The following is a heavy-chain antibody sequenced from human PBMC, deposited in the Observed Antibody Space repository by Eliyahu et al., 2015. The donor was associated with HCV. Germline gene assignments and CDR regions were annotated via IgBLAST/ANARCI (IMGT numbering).Heavy chain of an antibody. D-gene: IGHD3-10*01. Sequence: EVQLLESGGALVQPGGSLRLSCVVSGFTFSDYSXNWVRQAPGKGLEWISYINIISDTIYYADSVKGRFTISRDNAKNSLSLQMSSLRDDDTGVYYCAREGGYYGSARTNWFDPWGQGTLVTVSS. CDR1: GFTFSDYS. CDR2: INIISDTI. CDR3: AREGGYYGSARTNWFDP. J-gene: IGHJ5*02. V-gene: IGHV3-48*02.